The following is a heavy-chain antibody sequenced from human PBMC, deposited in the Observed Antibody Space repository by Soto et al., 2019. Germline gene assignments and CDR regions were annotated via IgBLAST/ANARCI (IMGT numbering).Heavy chain of an antibody. CDR1: GFTFNIYA. J-gene: IGHJ4*02. CDR2: LSRYGDIT. V-gene: IGHV3-23*01. D-gene: IGHD3-22*01. Sequence: EVQLLESGGDLIQPGGSLRLSCAASGFTFNIYAMTWVRQAPGKGLEWVSALSRYGDITYYADSVEGRFTISRDNSKNTLYLQMNSPRAEDTAVYYCAKDRYLDHDSRGYLFDNWGQGTLVTVSS. CDR3: AKDRYLDHDSRGYLFDN.